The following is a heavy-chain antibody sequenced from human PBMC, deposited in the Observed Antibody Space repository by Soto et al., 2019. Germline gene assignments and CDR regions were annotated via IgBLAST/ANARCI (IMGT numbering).Heavy chain of an antibody. V-gene: IGHV4-34*01. D-gene: IGHD3-10*01. CDR1: GGSFSGYY. CDR3: AREGRSMVRGVIMKNWFDP. J-gene: IGHJ5*02. Sequence: PSETLSLTCAVYGGSFSGYYWSWTRQPPGKGLEWIGEINHSGSTNYNPSLKSRVTISVDTSKNQFSLKLSSVTAADTAVYYCAREGRSMVRGVIMKNWFDPWGQGTLVTVSS. CDR2: INHSGST.